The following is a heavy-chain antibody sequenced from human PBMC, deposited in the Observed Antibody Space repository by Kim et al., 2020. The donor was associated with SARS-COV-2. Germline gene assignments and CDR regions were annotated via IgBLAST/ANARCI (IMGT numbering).Heavy chain of an antibody. CDR2: SE. D-gene: IGHD5-12*01. Sequence: SERTAQKFQCRLTMTRDTSTSTVYMELSSLRSEHTAVYYCARNVDSGYDNWGQGTLVTVSS. CDR3: ARNVDSGYDN. V-gene: IGHV1-46*01. J-gene: IGHJ4*02.